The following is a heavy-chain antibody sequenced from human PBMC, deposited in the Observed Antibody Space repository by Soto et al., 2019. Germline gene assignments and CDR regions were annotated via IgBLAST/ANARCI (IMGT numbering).Heavy chain of an antibody. CDR2: TSWNSGSI. CDR1: GFTFDDYA. D-gene: IGHD1-20*01. Sequence: EVQLVESGGGVVQPGRSLKRYCAASGFTFDDYAMHWVRQAPGKVLEWGSGTSWNSGSIGYAESVKGRFTISRDNAKNSLYLQMNSLRAEDTALYYCAKDMGEISGTENAFDIWGQGTMVTVSS. J-gene: IGHJ3*02. CDR3: AKDMGEISGTENAFDI. V-gene: IGHV3-9*01.